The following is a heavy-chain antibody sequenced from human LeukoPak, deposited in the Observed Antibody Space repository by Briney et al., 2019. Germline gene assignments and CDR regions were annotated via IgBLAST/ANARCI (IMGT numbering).Heavy chain of an antibody. V-gene: IGHV4-30-4*01. D-gene: IGHD2-2*01. CDR2: IYFSGST. CDR3: ARYCSGTGCHGPFDS. CDR1: GGPIRSGDHY. Sequence: PSETLSLTCSVSGGPIRSGDHYWSRIRQPPGQGLEWIGYIYFSGSTYYNPSLKSRVTIPVDTSTSQFSLKLSSVTAADTAIYYCARYCSGTGCHGPFDSWGPGTLVTVSS. J-gene: IGHJ4*02.